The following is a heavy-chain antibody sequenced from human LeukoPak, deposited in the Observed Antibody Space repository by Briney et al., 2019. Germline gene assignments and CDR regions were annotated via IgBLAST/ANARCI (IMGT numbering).Heavy chain of an antibody. Sequence: GGSLRLSCAASGFTFSTYWMHWVRQAPGKGLVWVSRIKSDGGTNYADSVKGRFTISRDNAKNTLYLQMNSLRAEDTAVYYCAREGAVAGTDYWGQGTLVTVSS. D-gene: IGHD6-19*01. CDR2: IKSDGGT. V-gene: IGHV3-74*01. J-gene: IGHJ4*02. CDR3: AREGAVAGTDY. CDR1: GFTFSTYW.